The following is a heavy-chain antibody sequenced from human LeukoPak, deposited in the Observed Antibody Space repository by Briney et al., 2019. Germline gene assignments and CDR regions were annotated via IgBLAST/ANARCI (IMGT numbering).Heavy chain of an antibody. D-gene: IGHD3-3*01. CDR1: GGSFSGYY. CDR3: ARAGVGKRITIFGVVIDPFDY. CDR2: INHSGST. V-gene: IGHV4-34*01. J-gene: IGHJ4*02. Sequence: SETLSLTCAVYGGSFSGYYWSWIRQPPGKGLEWIGEINHSGSTNYNPSLKSRVTISVDTSKNQFSLKLSSVTAADTAVYYCARAGVGKRITIFGVVIDPFDYWGQGTLVTVSS.